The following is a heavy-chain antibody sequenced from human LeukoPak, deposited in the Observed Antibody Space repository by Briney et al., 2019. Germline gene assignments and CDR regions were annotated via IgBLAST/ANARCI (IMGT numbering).Heavy chain of an antibody. CDR2: IYSDGST. V-gene: IGHV3-66*02. Sequence: GGSLRLSCAASGFAVSTNSLSWVRQAPGKGLERVSVIYSDGSTYYTDSVKGRFTISRDNSKNTLYLQMNSLRPEDTAVYYCARDQRSESYYPWGWFDPWGQGTLVTVSS. J-gene: IGHJ5*02. CDR1: GFAVSTNS. D-gene: IGHD1-26*01. CDR3: ARDQRSESYYPWGWFDP.